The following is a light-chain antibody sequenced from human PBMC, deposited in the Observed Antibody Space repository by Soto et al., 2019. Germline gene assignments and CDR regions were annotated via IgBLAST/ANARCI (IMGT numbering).Light chain of an antibody. CDR2: AAS. V-gene: IGKV1-8*01. CDR3: QQYSSHST. CDR1: QGISSY. Sequence: AIRMTQSPSSLSASTGDRVTITCRASQGISSYLAWYQQKPGKAPKLLIYAASTLQSGVPSRFSGSGSGTDFTLTISCLQSDDFATYYCQQYSSHSTFGQGTKVDIK. J-gene: IGKJ1*01.